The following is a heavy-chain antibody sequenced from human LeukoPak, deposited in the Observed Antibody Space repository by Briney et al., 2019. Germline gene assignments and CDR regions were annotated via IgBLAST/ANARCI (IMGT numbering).Heavy chain of an antibody. Sequence: PSETLSLTCAVYGGSFSGYYWSWIRQPPGKGLEWIGEINHSGSTNYNPSLKSRVTISVDTSKNQFSLKLSSVTAADTAVYYCARGDYGDKTYAFDIWGQGTMVTVSS. J-gene: IGHJ3*02. D-gene: IGHD4-17*01. CDR1: GGSFSGYY. CDR3: ARGDYGDKTYAFDI. V-gene: IGHV4-34*01. CDR2: INHSGST.